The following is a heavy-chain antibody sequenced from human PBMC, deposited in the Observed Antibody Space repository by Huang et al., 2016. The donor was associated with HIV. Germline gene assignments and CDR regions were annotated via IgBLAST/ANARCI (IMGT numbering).Heavy chain of an antibody. J-gene: IGHJ4*02. CDR3: ARDRGAVAGTSPGY. D-gene: IGHD6-19*01. Sequence: QVQLVQSGAELKTPGASVKVSCKASGYTFTSYGIIWVRQAPGQGLEGMGWISAYNGHTNYAQKLQGRVTMTTETSTSTAYMERRSLRSDDTAVYYCARDRGAVAGTSPGYWGQGTLVTVSS. CDR1: GYTFTSYG. CDR2: ISAYNGHT. V-gene: IGHV1-18*01.